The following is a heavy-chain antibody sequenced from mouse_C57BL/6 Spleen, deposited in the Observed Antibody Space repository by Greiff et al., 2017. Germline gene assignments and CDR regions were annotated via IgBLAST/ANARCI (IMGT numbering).Heavy chain of an antibody. CDR2: IYPGDGDT. CDR1: GYAFSSSW. Sequence: VKLQESGPELVKPGASVKISCKASGYAFSSSWMNWVKQRPGKGLEWIGRIYPGDGDTNYNGKFKGKATLTADKSSSTAYMQLSSLTSEDSAVYFCARGYGNWDYWGQGTTLTVSS. J-gene: IGHJ2*01. V-gene: IGHV1-82*01. CDR3: ARGYGNWDY. D-gene: IGHD2-1*01.